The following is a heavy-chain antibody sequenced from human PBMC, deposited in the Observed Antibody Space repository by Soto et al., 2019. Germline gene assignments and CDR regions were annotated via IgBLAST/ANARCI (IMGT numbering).Heavy chain of an antibody. CDR1: GGTFSSYA. D-gene: IGHD2-15*01. Sequence: ASVKVSCKASGGTFSSYAISWVRQAPGQGLEWMGGIIPISDTTNYAQKFQGRVTITADESTSTAYMELSSLRSEAPAVYYCARVLLAEAVMWFDPWGQGTLVTVS. J-gene: IGHJ5*02. CDR2: IIPISDTT. CDR3: ARVLLAEAVMWFDP. V-gene: IGHV1-69*13.